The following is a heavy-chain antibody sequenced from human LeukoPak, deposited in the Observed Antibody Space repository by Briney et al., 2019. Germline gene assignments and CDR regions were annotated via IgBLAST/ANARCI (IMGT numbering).Heavy chain of an antibody. CDR3: ARDPTTVTKGFDI. V-gene: IGHV4-59*11. CDR1: GDSISTHY. Sequence: SETLSLTCTISGDSISTHYWTWIRQPPGKGLEWIGYISYIGITNYNPSLKSRVTISIDTSKNQFSLRLRSVTAADTALSYCARDPTTVTKGFDIWGQGTVVTVSS. J-gene: IGHJ3*02. CDR2: ISYIGIT. D-gene: IGHD4-11*01.